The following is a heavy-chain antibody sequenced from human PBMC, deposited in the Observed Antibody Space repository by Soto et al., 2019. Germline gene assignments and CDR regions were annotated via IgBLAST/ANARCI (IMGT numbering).Heavy chain of an antibody. CDR1: GGTFSSYA. CDR2: IIPIFGTA. CDR3: ARGGGSYYATLARAPTYYFDY. J-gene: IGHJ4*02. Sequence: GASVKVSCKASGGTFSSYAISWVRQTPGQGLEWMGGIIPIFGTANYAQKFQGRVTITADESTSTAYMELSRLRSEDTAVYYCARGGGSYYATLARAPTYYFDYWGQGTLVTVSS. D-gene: IGHD1-26*01. V-gene: IGHV1-69*13.